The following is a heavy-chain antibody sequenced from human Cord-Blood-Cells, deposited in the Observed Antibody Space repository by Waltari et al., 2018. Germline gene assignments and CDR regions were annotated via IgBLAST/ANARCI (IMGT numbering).Heavy chain of an antibody. Sequence: QLQLQESGPGLVKPSETLSLTCTVSGGSISSSSYYWGWIRQPPGKGLEWIGSIYYSGSTYYNPSLKSRVTISVDTSKNQFSLKLSSVTAADTAVYYCARHGRSIRGTGTIFDYWGQGTLVTVSS. J-gene: IGHJ4*02. CDR2: IYYSGST. CDR1: GGSISSSSYY. D-gene: IGHD1-7*01. V-gene: IGHV4-39*01. CDR3: ARHGRSIRGTGTIFDY.